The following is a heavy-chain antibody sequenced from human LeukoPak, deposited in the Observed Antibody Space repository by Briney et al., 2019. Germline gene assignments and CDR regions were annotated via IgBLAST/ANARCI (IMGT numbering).Heavy chain of an antibody. D-gene: IGHD6-19*01. J-gene: IGHJ4*02. V-gene: IGHV1-2*02. CDR3: AEPYNSGCTTGS. CDR1: GYTFTDYD. Sequence: ASVKVSCKASGYTFTDYDMHWVRQAPGQGLEWMGWINPNSGGTNFAQKFQGRVTMTRDTSISTAYMELSRLRSDDTAVYYCAEPYNSGCTTGSGGQGTLVTVSS. CDR2: INPNSGGT.